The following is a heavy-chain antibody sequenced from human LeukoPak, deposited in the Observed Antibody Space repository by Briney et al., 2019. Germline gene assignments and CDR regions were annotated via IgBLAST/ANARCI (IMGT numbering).Heavy chain of an antibody. CDR3: ARDLNWLLFDY. CDR2: VKYDGSTT. V-gene: IGHV3-74*01. Sequence: PGGSLRLSCAASGFTFSAYWMHWVRQAPGKGLVWVSRVKYDGSTTTYADSVRGRFTISRDNAKNILYSQMNSLRVEDTAVYYCARDLNWLLFDYWGQGTLVTVSS. D-gene: IGHD3-9*01. J-gene: IGHJ4*02. CDR1: GFTFSAYW.